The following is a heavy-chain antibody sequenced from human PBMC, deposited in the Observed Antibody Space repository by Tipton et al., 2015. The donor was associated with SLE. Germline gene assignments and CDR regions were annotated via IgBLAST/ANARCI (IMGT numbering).Heavy chain of an antibody. CDR2: VYESGTT. CDR1: GSSLSSGLY. Sequence: TLSLTCAVSGSSLSSGLYWGWPRQPPGKRLEWIGNVYESGTTDYKSSLKRRVNISVDKARNQFSLRLTSVTAADTAIYYCARSPSHTDYYDFWGQGKLVTVSS. CDR3: ARSPSHTDYYDF. V-gene: IGHV4-38-2*01. J-gene: IGHJ4*02.